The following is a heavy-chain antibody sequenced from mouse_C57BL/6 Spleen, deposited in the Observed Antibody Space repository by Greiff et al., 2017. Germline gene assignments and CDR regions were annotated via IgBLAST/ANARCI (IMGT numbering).Heavy chain of an antibody. D-gene: IGHD2-3*01. V-gene: IGHV14-4*01. Sequence: VQLQQSGAELVRPGASVKLSCTASGFNIKDDYMHWVKQRPEQGLEWIGWIDPENGDTEYASKFQGKATITADTSSNTAYLQLSSLTSEDTAVYYCTTNGYYYFDNWGQGTTLTVSS. CDR2: IDPENGDT. J-gene: IGHJ2*01. CDR1: GFNIKDDY. CDR3: TTNGYYYFDN.